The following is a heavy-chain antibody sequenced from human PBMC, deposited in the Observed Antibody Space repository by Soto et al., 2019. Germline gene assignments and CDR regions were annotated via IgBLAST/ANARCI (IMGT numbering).Heavy chain of an antibody. V-gene: IGHV3-33*01. Sequence: VQLVESGGGVVQPGRSLRLSCAASGFTFRTYGMYWVRQAPGKGLEWVAVIWYDASNKYYADSVEGRFTISRDNSENPLYLPMNSLRAEDTAVYYCARGRVDGGELDLWGQGTLVTVSS. CDR3: ARGRVDGGELDL. CDR2: IWYDASNK. D-gene: IGHD1-26*01. CDR1: GFTFRTYG. J-gene: IGHJ4*02.